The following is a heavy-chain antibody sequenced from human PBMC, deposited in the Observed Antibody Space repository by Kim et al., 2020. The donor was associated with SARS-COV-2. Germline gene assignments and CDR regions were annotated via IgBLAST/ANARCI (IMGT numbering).Heavy chain of an antibody. V-gene: IGHV3-30*04. J-gene: IGHJ4*02. CDR3: ASGVGFDY. CDR1: GFTFSSYA. Sequence: GGSLRLSCAASGFTFSSYAMHWVRQAPGKGLEWVAVISYDGSNKYYADSVKGRFTISRDNSKNTLYLQMNSLRAEDTAVYYCASGVGFDYWGQGTLVTVS. CDR2: ISYDGSNK.